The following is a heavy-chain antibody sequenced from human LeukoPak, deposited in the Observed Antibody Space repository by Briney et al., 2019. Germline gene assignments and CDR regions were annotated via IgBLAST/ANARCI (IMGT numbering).Heavy chain of an antibody. CDR3: ARDRGLGYLLPLRKFYYYMDV. J-gene: IGHJ6*03. Sequence: SVKLSCKASGGTFSSYAISWVRQAPGQGLEWMGGIIPIFGTANYAQKFQGRVTITTDESTSTAYMELSSLRSEDTAVCYCARDRGLGYLLPLRKFYYYMDVWGKWTTVTVSS. D-gene: IGHD1-26*01. CDR2: IIPIFGTA. CDR1: GGTFSSYA. V-gene: IGHV1-69*05.